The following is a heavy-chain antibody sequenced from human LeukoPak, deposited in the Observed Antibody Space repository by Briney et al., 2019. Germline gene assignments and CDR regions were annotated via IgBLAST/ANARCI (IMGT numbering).Heavy chain of an antibody. V-gene: IGHV3-23*01. CDR1: GFTFNIFA. J-gene: IGHJ6*02. D-gene: IGHD6-25*01. Sequence: PGGSLRLSCAASGFTFNIFAMSWVRQAPGKGLEWVSAISGSGGSTYYADSVKGRFTISRDNSKDTLYLQMNSLRAEDTAVYYCAKSISGRYDYYGMDVWGQGTTVTVSS. CDR2: ISGSGGST. CDR3: AKSISGRYDYYGMDV.